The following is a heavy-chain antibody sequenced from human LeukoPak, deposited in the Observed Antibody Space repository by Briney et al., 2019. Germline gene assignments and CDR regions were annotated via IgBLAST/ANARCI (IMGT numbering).Heavy chain of an antibody. CDR3: ARMTPDSPSFDY. V-gene: IGHV2-70*17. CDR1: GFSLSTPEMC. D-gene: IGHD2-15*01. Sequence: RGSGPTLVNPTQTLTLTCTFSGFSLSTPEMCVTWIRQPPGKALEWLARIDWDDDKFYSPSLRTRLTISKDTPKNQVVLRMTNMDPVDTGTYHCARMTPDSPSFDYWGQGALITVSS. J-gene: IGHJ4*02. CDR2: IDWDDDK.